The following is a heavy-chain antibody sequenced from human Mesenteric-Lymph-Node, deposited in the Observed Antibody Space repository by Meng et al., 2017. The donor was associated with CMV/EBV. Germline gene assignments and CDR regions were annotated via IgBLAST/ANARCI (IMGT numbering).Heavy chain of an antibody. D-gene: IGHD4-23*01. V-gene: IGHV4-59*01. CDR3: HYGGSSVDGAFDI. J-gene: IGHJ3*02. Sequence: SETLSLTCTVSAYSINSGYYWGWIRQPPGKGLEWIGYIYYSGSTNYNPSLKSRVTISVDTSKNQFSLRLSSVTAADTAVYYCHYGGSSVDGAFDIWGQGTMVTVSS. CDR2: IYYSGST. CDR1: AYSINSGYY.